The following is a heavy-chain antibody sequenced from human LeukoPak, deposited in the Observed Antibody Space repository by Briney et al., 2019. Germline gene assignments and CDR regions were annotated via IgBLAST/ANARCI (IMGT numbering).Heavy chain of an antibody. CDR2: IYYSGST. J-gene: IGHJ4*02. CDR1: GGSISSSSYY. CDR3: ASRSFDGYNPY. Sequence: SETLSLTCTVSGGSISSSSYYWGWIRQPPGKGLEWIGSIYYSGSTYYNPSLKSRVTISVDTSKNQFSLKLSSVTAADTAVYYCASRSFDGYNPYWGQGTLVTVSS. D-gene: IGHD5-24*01. V-gene: IGHV4-39*07.